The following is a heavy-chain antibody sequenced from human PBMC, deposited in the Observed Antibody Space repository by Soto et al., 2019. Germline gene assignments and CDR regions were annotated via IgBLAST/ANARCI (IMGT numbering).Heavy chain of an antibody. V-gene: IGHV3-53*01. CDR3: ARLFGRYGWFDP. J-gene: IGHJ5*02. CDR2: MSSGVYT. CDR1: GLNVTRNY. D-gene: IGHD2-21*01. Sequence: EVQLVESGGGLIQRGGSLRLSCAASGLNVTRNYMSWVRQAPGKGLEWVSVMSSGVYTYYADSVKGRFTISRDNSKNTLFLQINSLITEDTAVYYCARLFGRYGWFDPWGQGTLVTLSS.